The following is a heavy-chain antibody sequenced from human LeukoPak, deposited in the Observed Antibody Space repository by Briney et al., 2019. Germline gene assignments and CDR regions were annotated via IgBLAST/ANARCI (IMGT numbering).Heavy chain of an antibody. CDR2: ISAYNGNT. Sequence: ASVKVSCKASGYTFTSYGISWVRQAPGQGLEWMGWISAYNGNTNYAQKLQGRVTMTTDTSTSTAYMELRSLRSEDTAVYYCASLGAKYCSSTSCYTREYYYYYMDVWGKGTTVTVSS. J-gene: IGHJ6*03. CDR1: GYTFTSYG. CDR3: ASLGAKYCSSTSCYTREYYYYYMDV. D-gene: IGHD2-2*02. V-gene: IGHV1-18*01.